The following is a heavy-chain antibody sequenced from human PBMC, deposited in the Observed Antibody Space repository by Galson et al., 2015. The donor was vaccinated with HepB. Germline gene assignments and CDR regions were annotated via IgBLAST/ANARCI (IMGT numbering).Heavy chain of an antibody. D-gene: IGHD3-10*01. V-gene: IGHV5-51*01. CDR2: IYPGDSDT. J-gene: IGHJ3*02. CDR3: ARQYCYGSGSYYHDAFDI. Sequence: QSGAEVKKPGESLKISCKGSGYSFTSYWIGWVRQMPGKGLEWMGIIYPGDSDTRYSPSFQGQVTISADKSISTAYLQWSSLKASDTAMYYCARQYCYGSGSYYHDAFDIWGQGTMVTVSS. CDR1: GYSFTSYW.